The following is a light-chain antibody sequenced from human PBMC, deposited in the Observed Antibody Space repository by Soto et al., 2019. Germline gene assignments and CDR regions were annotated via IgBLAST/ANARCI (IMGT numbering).Light chain of an antibody. CDR2: AAS. CDR3: QQSYSTIT. CDR1: QSISNY. Sequence: DIQMTQSPSILSASVGDRVTITCRASQSISNYLNWYQQKPGKAPKLLIYAASSLQSGVPSRFSGSGSGTDFTLTISSLQPEDFATYYCQQSYSTITFGQGTRLEIK. V-gene: IGKV1-39*01. J-gene: IGKJ5*01.